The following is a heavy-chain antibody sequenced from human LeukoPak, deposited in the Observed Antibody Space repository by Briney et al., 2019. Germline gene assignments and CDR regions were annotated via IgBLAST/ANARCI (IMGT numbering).Heavy chain of an antibody. CDR3: ARVRAHGSPFMYQLSKSDGYGSYYYYGMDV. CDR2: IIPIFGTA. J-gene: IGHJ6*02. Sequence: GSSVKVSCKASGGTFSSYAISWVGQAPGQGLEWMGGIIPIFGTANYAQKFQGRVTITADESTSTAYMELSSLRSEDTAVYYCARVRAHGSPFMYQLSKSDGYGSYYYYGMDVWGQGTTVTVSS. V-gene: IGHV1-69*01. D-gene: IGHD5-18*01. CDR1: GGTFSSYA.